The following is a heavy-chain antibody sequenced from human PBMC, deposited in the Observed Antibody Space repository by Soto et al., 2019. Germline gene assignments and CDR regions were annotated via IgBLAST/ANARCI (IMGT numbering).Heavy chain of an antibody. CDR3: AKVSGDHNWFDP. CDR1: GYTLTELS. CDR2: FDPEDGET. D-gene: IGHD2-21*01. J-gene: IGHJ5*02. Sequence: ASVKVSCKVSGYTLTELSMHWVRQAPGKGLEWMGGFDPEDGETIYAQKFQGRVTMTEDTSTDTAYMELSSLRSEDTAVYYCAKVSGDHNWFDPWGQGNLVTVSS. V-gene: IGHV1-24*01.